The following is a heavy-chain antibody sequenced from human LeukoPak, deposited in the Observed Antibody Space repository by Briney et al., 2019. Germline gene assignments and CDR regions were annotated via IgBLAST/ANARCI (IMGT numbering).Heavy chain of an antibody. V-gene: IGHV4-30-4*08. J-gene: IGHJ5*02. D-gene: IGHD6-19*01. CDR3: ARVLAVADQNWFDP. CDR1: GGSISSGDYY. Sequence: SETLSLTCTVSGGSISSGDYYWSWIRQPPGKGLEWIGYIYYSGSTYYNPSLKSRVTISVDTSKNQFSLKLSSVTAADTAVYYCARVLAVADQNWFDPWGQGTLVTVSS. CDR2: IYYSGST.